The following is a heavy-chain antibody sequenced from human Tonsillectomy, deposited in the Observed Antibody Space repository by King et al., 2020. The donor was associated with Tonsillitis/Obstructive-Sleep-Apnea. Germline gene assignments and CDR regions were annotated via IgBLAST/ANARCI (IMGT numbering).Heavy chain of an antibody. V-gene: IGHV3-30*18. CDR3: AKEGSNLKFAYDY. D-gene: IGHD3-3*01. Sequence: VQLVESGGGVVQPVRSLRLSCAASGFTFNNYGMHWVRQSPGKGLEWVAVISYDGHVDYYADFVKGRFTISRDNPKNTLYLQMINLRVEDTAVYYCAKEGSNLKFAYDYWGRGTLVTVSS. CDR1: GFTFNNYG. CDR2: ISYDGHVD. J-gene: IGHJ4*02.